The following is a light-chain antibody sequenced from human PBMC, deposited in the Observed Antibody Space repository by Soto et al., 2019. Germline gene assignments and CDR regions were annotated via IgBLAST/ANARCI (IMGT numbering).Light chain of an antibody. V-gene: IGKV3-15*01. J-gene: IGKJ4*01. CDR1: QSVSSN. CDR3: QQYNNWPPGPLT. Sequence: EIVMTQSPATLSVSPGERATLSCRASQSVSSNLAWYQQKPGQAPRLLIYGASTRATDIPARFSGSGSGTEFTLTISSLQSEDFAVYYCQQYNNWPPGPLTFGGGTKVEIK. CDR2: GAS.